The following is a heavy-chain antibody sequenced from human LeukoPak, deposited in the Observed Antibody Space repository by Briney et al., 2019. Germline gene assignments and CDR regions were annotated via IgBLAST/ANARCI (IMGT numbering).Heavy chain of an antibody. J-gene: IGHJ6*02. V-gene: IGHV3-7*03. CDR1: GFTFSNFW. CDR2: IKQDETEK. D-gene: IGHD2-2*01. Sequence: PGGSLRLSCTASGFTFSNFWMGWVRQAPGKGLEWVANIKQDETEKFYMGSVKGRFTISRDNAKNSLYLQMNSLRVEDTALYYCARAAVVPAAMDGMDVWGQGTTVTVSS. CDR3: ARAAVVPAAMDGMDV.